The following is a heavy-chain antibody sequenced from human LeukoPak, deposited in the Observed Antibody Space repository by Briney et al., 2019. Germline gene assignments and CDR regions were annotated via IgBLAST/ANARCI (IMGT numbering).Heavy chain of an antibody. J-gene: IGHJ4*02. CDR1: GFTVSSNY. V-gene: IGHV3-66*01. D-gene: IGHD3-10*01. CDR2: IYSGGST. Sequence: PGGSLRLSCAASGFTVSSNYMSWVRQAPGKGLEWVSVIYSGGSTYYADSVKGRFTISRDNSKNTLYLQMTSLRAEDTAVYYCARDASGSYHYWGQGTLVTVSS. CDR3: ARDASGSYHY.